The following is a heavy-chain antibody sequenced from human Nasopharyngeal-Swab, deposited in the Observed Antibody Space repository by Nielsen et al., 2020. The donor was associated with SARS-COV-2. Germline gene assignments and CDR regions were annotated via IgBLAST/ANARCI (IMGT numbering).Heavy chain of an antibody. D-gene: IGHD6-19*01. CDR3: ARQGGWYFDY. Sequence: RQAPGKGLEWIGSICYSGSTYYNPSLKSRVTISVDTSKNQFSLKLSSVTAADTAVYYCARQGGWYFDYWGQGTLVTVSS. J-gene: IGHJ4*02. V-gene: IGHV4-39*01. CDR2: ICYSGST.